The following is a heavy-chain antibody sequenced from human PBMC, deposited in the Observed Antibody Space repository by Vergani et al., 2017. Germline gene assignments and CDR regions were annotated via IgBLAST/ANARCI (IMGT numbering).Heavy chain of an antibody. D-gene: IGHD6-19*01. J-gene: IGHJ4*02. V-gene: IGHV3-11*05. Sequence: QVQLVESGGGLVKPGGSLRLSCAASGFTFSDYYMSWIRQAPGKGLEWVSYISSSSSYTNYADSVKGRFTISRDNAKNSLYLQMNSLRAEDTAVYYCAAEQIAVAGSPPADYWGQGTLVTVSS. CDR3: AAEQIAVAGSPPADY. CDR2: ISSSSSYT. CDR1: GFTFSDYY.